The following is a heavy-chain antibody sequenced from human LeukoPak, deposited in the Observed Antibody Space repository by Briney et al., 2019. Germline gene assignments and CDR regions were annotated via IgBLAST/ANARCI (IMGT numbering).Heavy chain of an antibody. CDR2: IYYSGST. CDR3: ARGTLYRGWSYYLDF. CDR1: GGSISSSSYY. V-gene: IGHV4-39*07. Sequence: SETLSLTCTVSGGSISSSSYYWGWIRQPPGKGPEWIGSIYYSGSTYYNPSLKSRVTISVDMSKNHFSLRLRSVTAADTAMYYCARGTLYRGWSYYLDFWGQGSQVTVSS. D-gene: IGHD6-19*01. J-gene: IGHJ4*02.